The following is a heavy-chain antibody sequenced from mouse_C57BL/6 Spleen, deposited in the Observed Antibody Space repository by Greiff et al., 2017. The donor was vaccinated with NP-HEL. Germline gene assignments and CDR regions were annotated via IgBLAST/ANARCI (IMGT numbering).Heavy chain of an antibody. CDR2: IDPETGGT. J-gene: IGHJ2*01. V-gene: IGHV1-15*01. CDR3: TRRGLY. D-gene: IGHD3-1*01. CDR1: GYTFTDYE. Sequence: QVQLQQSGAELVRPGASVTLSCKASGYTFTDYEMHWVKQTPVHGLEWIGAIDPETGGTAYNQKYKGKAILTADKSSSTAYMELRSLTSEDSAVYYCTRRGLYWGQGTTLTVSS.